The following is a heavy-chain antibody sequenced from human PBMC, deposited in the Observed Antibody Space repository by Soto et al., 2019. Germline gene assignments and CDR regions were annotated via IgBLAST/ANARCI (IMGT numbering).Heavy chain of an antibody. Sequence: XGSLRLSCSASGFTFSSYAMSWVRQAPGKGLEWVSAISGSGGSTYYADSVKGRFTISRDNSKNTLYLQMNSLRAEDTAVYYCAKGRIVVVPAAIGDFDSWGQGTLVTVSS. V-gene: IGHV3-23*01. CDR2: ISGSGGST. CDR1: GFTFSSYA. J-gene: IGHJ4*02. CDR3: AKGRIVVVPAAIGDFDS. D-gene: IGHD2-2*01.